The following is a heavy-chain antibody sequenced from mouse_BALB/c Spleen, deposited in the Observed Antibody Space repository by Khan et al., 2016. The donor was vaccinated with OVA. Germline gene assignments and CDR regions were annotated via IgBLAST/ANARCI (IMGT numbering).Heavy chain of an antibody. V-gene: IGHV3-2*02. CDR2: ISYSGSN. Sequence: EVQLQESGPGLVKPSQSLSLTCTVTGYSITSGYGWNWIRQFPGNKLEWMGYISYSGSNNYNPSLKSRISITRDTSKNQFFLQLNSVTTENTATYYCARTARIKYWGQGTTLTVSS. D-gene: IGHD1-2*01. CDR3: ARTARIKY. J-gene: IGHJ2*01. CDR1: GYSITSGYG.